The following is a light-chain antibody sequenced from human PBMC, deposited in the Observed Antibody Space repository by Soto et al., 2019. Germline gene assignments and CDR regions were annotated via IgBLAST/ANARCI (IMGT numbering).Light chain of an antibody. CDR2: EVS. CDR3: MQSKQRPPT. CDR1: QSLLRITGETF. J-gene: IGKJ5*01. V-gene: IGKV2D-29*02. Sequence: DVVMTQTPLSLSVAPGQPASISCKSSQSLLRITGETFLFWYLQKPGQSPQLLIYEVSTRVSGVPDRFSGSGSGTAFTLEISRVETDDVGIYYCMQSKQRPPTFGQGTRLGIE.